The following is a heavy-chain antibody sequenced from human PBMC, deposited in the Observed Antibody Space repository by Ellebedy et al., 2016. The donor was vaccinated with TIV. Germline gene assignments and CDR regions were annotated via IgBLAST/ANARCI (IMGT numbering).Heavy chain of an antibody. D-gene: IGHD3-10*01. J-gene: IGHJ4*02. Sequence: GESLKISCAASGFAFSSNGLSWVRQAPGKGLEWVSVISGSDDTYYADSVKGRFTISRDSSKNALYLQMNSPRAEDTDLYYCAKDSGWEHEYWGQGTLVTISS. CDR1: GFAFSSNG. V-gene: IGHV3-23*01. CDR2: ISGSDDT. CDR3: AKDSGWEHEY.